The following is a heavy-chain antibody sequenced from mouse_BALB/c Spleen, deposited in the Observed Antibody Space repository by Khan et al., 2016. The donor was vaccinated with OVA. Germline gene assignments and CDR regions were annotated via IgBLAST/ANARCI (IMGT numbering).Heavy chain of an antibody. CDR2: ISTYYGDV. D-gene: IGHD1-1*01. Sequence: QVQLQQSGAELVRPGVSVKISCKGSGYTFTDFTIHWVKQSHALSLEWIGVISTYYGDVTYNQKFKGKATMTVDKSSSTTYMELARLTSEDSANYDCNGGAGGSRVAYWGQGTLVTVSA. J-gene: IGHJ3*01. CDR3: NGGAGGSRVAY. V-gene: IGHV1S137*01. CDR1: GYTFTDFT.